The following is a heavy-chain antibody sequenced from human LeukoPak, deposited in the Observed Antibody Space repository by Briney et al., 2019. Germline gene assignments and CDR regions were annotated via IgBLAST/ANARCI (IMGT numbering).Heavy chain of an antibody. CDR1: GYTFTGYY. CDR3: ARGIAAAGTKAFDI. D-gene: IGHD6-13*01. Sequence: ASVKVSCKASGYTFTGYYMHWVRQAPGQGLEWMGWINPSGGSTSCAQKFQGRVTMTRDTSTSTDYMELSSLRSEDTAVYYCARGIAAAGTKAFDIWGQGTMVTVSS. V-gene: IGHV1-46*01. CDR2: INPSGGST. J-gene: IGHJ3*02.